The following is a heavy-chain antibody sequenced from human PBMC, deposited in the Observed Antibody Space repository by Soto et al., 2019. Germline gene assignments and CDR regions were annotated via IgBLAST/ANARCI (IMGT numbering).Heavy chain of an antibody. Sequence: TLSLTCTVSGGSISSYYWCWIRQHPGKGLEWIGYIYYSGSTYYNPSLKSRVTISVDTSKNQFSLKLSSVTAADTAVYYCARVPYDSSGYYPNWFDPWGQGTLVTVSS. CDR3: ARVPYDSSGYYPNWFDP. J-gene: IGHJ5*02. CDR2: IYYSGST. D-gene: IGHD3-22*01. CDR1: GGSISSYY. V-gene: IGHV4-31*03.